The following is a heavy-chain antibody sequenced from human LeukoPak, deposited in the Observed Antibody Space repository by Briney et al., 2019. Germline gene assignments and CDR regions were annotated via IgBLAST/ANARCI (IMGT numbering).Heavy chain of an antibody. CDR2: IYYSGST. D-gene: IGHD4-23*01. J-gene: IGHJ4*02. CDR1: GGSISSYY. Sequence: SETLSLTCTVSGGSISSYYWSWIRQPPGKGLEWIGYIYYSGSTNYNPSLKSRVTISVDTSKNQFSLKLSSVTAADTAVYYCASLEALKGKDYWGQGTLVTVSS. CDR3: ASLEALKGKDY. V-gene: IGHV4-59*08.